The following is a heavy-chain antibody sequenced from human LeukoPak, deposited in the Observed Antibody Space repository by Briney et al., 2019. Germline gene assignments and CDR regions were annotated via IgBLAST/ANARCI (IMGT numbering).Heavy chain of an antibody. CDR3: ARTQYSGSYWTDY. CDR2: INPNSGGT. V-gene: IGHV1-2*02. J-gene: IGHJ4*02. D-gene: IGHD1-26*01. Sequence: ASVKVSCKASGYTLTDYWMFWVRQAPGQGLEWMGWINPNSGGTNYAQKFQGRVTMTRDTSISTAYMELSRLRSDDTAVYYCARTQYSGSYWTDYWGQGTLVTVSS. CDR1: GYTLTDYW.